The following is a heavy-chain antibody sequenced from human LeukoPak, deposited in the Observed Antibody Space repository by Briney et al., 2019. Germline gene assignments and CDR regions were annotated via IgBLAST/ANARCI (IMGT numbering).Heavy chain of an antibody. V-gene: IGHV3-30*18. J-gene: IGHJ4*02. CDR1: GFTFSSYG. CDR2: ISYDGSNK. Sequence: GGSLRLSCAASGFTFSSYGMHWVRQAPGKGLEWVAVISYDGSNKYYADSVKGRFTISRDNSKNTLYLQMNSLRAEDTAVYYCAKLAGDYWGQGALVTVSS. CDR3: AKLAGDY.